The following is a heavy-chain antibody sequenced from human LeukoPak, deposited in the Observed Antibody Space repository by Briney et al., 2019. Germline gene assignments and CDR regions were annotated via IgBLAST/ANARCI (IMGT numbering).Heavy chain of an antibody. V-gene: IGHV1-8*03. CDR1: GYTFTGYY. Sequence: ASVKVSCKASGYTFTGYYMHWVRQAPGQGLEWMGWMNPNSGNTGYAQKFQGRVTITTDESTSTAYMALSSLRSEDTAVYYCARGGLGDIVVVPAANERYDAFDIWGQGTMVTVSS. CDR3: ARGGLGDIVVVPAANERYDAFDI. CDR2: MNPNSGNT. J-gene: IGHJ3*02. D-gene: IGHD2-2*01.